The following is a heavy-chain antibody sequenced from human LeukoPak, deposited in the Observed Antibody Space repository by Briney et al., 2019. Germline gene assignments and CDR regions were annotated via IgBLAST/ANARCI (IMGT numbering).Heavy chain of an antibody. CDR1: GFTFSSYN. V-gene: IGHV3-21*01. Sequence: TGGSLRLSCAASGFTFSSYNMNWVRQAPGKGLEWVSSITSGSSYIYYADSVKGRFTISRDNAKNSLYLQMNSLRTEDTAVYYCARVPGYCSGGSCFPADYWGQGTLVTVSS. CDR2: ITSGSSYI. CDR3: ARVPGYCSGGSCFPADY. J-gene: IGHJ4*02. D-gene: IGHD2-15*01.